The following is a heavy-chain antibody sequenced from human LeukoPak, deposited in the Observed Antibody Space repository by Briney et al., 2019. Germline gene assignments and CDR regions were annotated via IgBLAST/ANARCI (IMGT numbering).Heavy chain of an antibody. Sequence: SVKVSFKASGGTFINYAISWVRQAPGKGLEWMGGIIPIFGTANYPQKFQGRVTIAADESTSTAYMELSSLRSEDTAVYYCARPRGGIAAGSYYYYYGMDVGGKGPSVSVSS. J-gene: IGHJ6*04. CDR1: GGTFINYA. V-gene: IGHV1-69*13. CDR2: IIPIFGTA. CDR3: ARPRGGIAAGSYYYYYGMDV. D-gene: IGHD6-13*01.